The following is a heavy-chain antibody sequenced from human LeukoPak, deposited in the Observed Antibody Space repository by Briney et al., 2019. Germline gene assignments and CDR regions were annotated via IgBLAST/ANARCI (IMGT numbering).Heavy chain of an antibody. CDR1: GGSFSGYY. D-gene: IGHD3-22*01. Sequence: PSETLSLTCAVYGGSFSGYYWSWIRQPPGKGLEWIGEINHSGSTNYNPSLKSRVTISVDTSKNQFSLRLSSVTAADTAVYYCARVFYYYDSSGYYSYWGQGTLVTVSS. V-gene: IGHV4-34*01. J-gene: IGHJ4*02. CDR3: ARVFYYYDSSGYYSY. CDR2: INHSGST.